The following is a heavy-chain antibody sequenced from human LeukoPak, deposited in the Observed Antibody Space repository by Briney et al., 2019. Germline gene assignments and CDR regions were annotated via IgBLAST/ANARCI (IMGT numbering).Heavy chain of an antibody. CDR2: IGTSSTTI. V-gene: IGHV3-48*04. CDR3: ARFAAGGSYYYYMDV. J-gene: IGHJ6*03. D-gene: IGHD6-25*01. Sequence: GSLRLSCAASGFTFSSYAMSWVRQPPGKGLEWVSNIGTSSTTIYYADSVKGRFTISRDNAKNSLYLQMNSLRADDTAVYYCARFAAGGSYYYYMDVWGQGTLVTVSS. CDR1: GFTFSSYA.